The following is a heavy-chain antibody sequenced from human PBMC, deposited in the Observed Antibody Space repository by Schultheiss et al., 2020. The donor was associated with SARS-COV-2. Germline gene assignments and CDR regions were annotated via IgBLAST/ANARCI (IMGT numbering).Heavy chain of an antibody. CDR1: GYTFTRYY. V-gene: IGHV1-2*02. CDR3: ASLSVVVTASDAFDI. D-gene: IGHD2-21*02. J-gene: IGHJ3*02. Sequence: ASVKVSCKASGYTFTRYYMHWVRQAPGQGLEWMGWINPNSGGTNYAQKFQGRVTMTRDTSISTAYMELSRLRSDDTAVYYCASLSVVVTASDAFDIWGQGTMVTVSS. CDR2: INPNSGGT.